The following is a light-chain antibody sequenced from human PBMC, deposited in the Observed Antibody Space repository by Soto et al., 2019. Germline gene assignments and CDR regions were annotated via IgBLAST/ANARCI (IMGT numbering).Light chain of an antibody. J-gene: IGLJ1*01. CDR3: SSYSSTSTLYV. V-gene: IGLV2-14*01. CDR2: EVT. CDR1: SSDVGGYNY. Sequence: QSVLTQPASVSGSPGQSITISCTGTSSDVGGYNYVSWYQQHPGKVLKLMIYEVTNRPSGLSNRFSGSKSGDTASLTISGLQAEDEAEYFCSSYSSTSTLYVFGTGTKVTVL.